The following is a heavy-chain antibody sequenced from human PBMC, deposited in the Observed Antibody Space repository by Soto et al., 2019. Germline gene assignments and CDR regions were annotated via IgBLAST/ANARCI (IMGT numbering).Heavy chain of an antibody. V-gene: IGHV2-26*01. CDR2: IHSDGSK. CDR3: ARSISLPASADNWFDP. D-gene: IGHD2-2*01. Sequence: FGPTLANPTETLTLTCTVPGFLLSNAGSGVSWIRQPPGKALEWLAHIHSDGSKTYSSSLQSRLTISRDYSRRQVVLTLTKLDPMDTATYYCARSISLPASADNWFDPWGQGTPVTVSS. CDR1: GFLLSNAGSG. J-gene: IGHJ5*02.